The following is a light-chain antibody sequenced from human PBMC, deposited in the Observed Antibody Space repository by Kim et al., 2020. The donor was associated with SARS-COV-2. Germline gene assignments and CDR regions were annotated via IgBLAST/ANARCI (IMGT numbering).Light chain of an antibody. V-gene: IGLV3-1*01. CDR1: PLRNQP. J-gene: IGLJ2*01. CDR3: QAWYSSTTVV. CDR2: QDT. Sequence: PAHPPPLPCSGYPLRNQPTPWYQPAPPRSPVLVLYQDTNRPSRLPQRFSGSSSDNTATLPIRAPQSMDETDYYCQAWYSSTTVVFGGGTQLTVL.